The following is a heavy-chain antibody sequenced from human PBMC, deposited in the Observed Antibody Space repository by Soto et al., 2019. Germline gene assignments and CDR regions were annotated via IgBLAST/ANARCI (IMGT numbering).Heavy chain of an antibody. CDR1: GFTFSSYS. D-gene: IGHD3-10*01. Sequence: VGSLRLSCAASGFTFSSYSMNWVRQAPGKGLEWVSSISSSSSYIYYADSVKGRFTISRDNAKNSLYLQMNSLRAEDTAVYYCARGPLVRGVIITLSGYWGQGTLVTVSS. CDR3: ARGPLVRGVIITLSGY. CDR2: ISSSSSYI. J-gene: IGHJ4*02. V-gene: IGHV3-21*01.